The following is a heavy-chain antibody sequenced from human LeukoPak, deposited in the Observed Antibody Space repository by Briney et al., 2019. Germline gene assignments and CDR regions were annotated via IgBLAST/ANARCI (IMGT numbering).Heavy chain of an antibody. CDR2: IIPILGIA. V-gene: IGHV1-69*04. D-gene: IGHD2-2*01. CDR1: GGTFSSYA. Sequence: SVKVSCKASGGTFSSYAISWVRQAPGQGLEWMGRIIPILGIANYAQKFQGRVTITADKSTSTAYMELSSLRSKDTAVYYCARDCSSTSCLYYYYYYGMDVWGQGTTVTVSS. CDR3: ARDCSSTSCLYYYYYYGMDV. J-gene: IGHJ6*02.